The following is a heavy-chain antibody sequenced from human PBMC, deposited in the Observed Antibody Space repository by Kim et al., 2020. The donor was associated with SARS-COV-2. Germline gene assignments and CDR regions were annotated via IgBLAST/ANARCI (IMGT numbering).Heavy chain of an antibody. CDR3: AKVGMRSYYPYYGMDV. J-gene: IGHJ6*02. Sequence: DAVKGRFTISRDNSRNTLYLQMDSRRAEDTARYCCAKVGMRSYYPYYGMDVWGQGTTVTVSS. V-gene: IGHV3-23*01. D-gene: IGHD2-8*01.